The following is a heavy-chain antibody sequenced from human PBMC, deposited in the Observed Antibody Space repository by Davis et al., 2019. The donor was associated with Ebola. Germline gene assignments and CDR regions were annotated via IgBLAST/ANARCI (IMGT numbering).Heavy chain of an antibody. CDR3: AKGDYGDAVPYFDY. V-gene: IGHV3-23*01. D-gene: IGHD4-17*01. J-gene: IGHJ4*02. CDR1: GFGFTRFA. CDR2: INADGTGT. Sequence: GGSLRLSCVVSGFGFTRFAISWVRQTPGKGLEWVSAINADGTGTYYADSVKGRFTISRDISKNTLYLQMNSLSAEDTALDYCAKGDYGDAVPYFDYWGQGTLVTVSS.